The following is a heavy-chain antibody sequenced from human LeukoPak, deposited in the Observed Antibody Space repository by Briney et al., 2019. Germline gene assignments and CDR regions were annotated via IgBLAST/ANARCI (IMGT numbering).Heavy chain of an antibody. CDR1: GGSISSNTCY. CDR2: ICSSGST. Sequence: SETLSLACTVSGGSISSNTCYWGWIRQPPGKGLEWIGTICSSGSTYYNPSLKSRLTISVDTSKNQFSLKLSSVTAADTAVYYCAREVAAARPDAFDIWGQGTMVTVSS. J-gene: IGHJ3*02. CDR3: AREVAAARPDAFDI. V-gene: IGHV4-39*07. D-gene: IGHD6-6*01.